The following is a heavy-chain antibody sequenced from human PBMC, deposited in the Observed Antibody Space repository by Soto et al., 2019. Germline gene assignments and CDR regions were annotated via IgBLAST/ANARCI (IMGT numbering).Heavy chain of an antibody. CDR2: ISYDGSNK. V-gene: IGHV3-30-3*01. CDR1: GFTFSSYA. D-gene: IGHD2-15*01. J-gene: IGHJ6*02. CDR3: ARGQVALSIYYYGMDV. Sequence: QVQLVESGGGVVQPGRSLRLSCAASGFTFSSYAMHWVRQAPGKGLEWVAVISYDGSNKYYEDSVKGRFTISRDNSKNTLYLQMNSLRAEDTAVYYCARGQVALSIYYYGMDVWGQGTTVTVSS.